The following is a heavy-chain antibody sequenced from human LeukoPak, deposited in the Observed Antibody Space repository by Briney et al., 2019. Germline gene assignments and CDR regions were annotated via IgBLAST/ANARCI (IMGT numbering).Heavy chain of an antibody. V-gene: IGHV3-7*01. Sequence: GGSLRLSCAASGFTFSSYWMSWVRQAPGKGLEWVANIKQDGSDKYYVDSVKGRFTISRDNAKNSLYLQMNSLRAEDTAVYYCARVKRITMIVVVITGPPDYWGQGTLVTVSS. D-gene: IGHD3-22*01. J-gene: IGHJ4*02. CDR1: GFTFSSYW. CDR2: IKQDGSDK. CDR3: ARVKRITMIVVVITGPPDY.